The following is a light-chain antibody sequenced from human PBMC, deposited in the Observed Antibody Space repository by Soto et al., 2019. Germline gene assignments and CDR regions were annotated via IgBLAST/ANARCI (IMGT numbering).Light chain of an antibody. V-gene: IGLV2-14*01. Sequence: QSALTQPASVSGSPGQSITISCTGTSSDVGGYNYVSWYQQHPGKAPKLMIYDVSNRPSGVSNRFSGSKSGNTASLTISGLQAEYEADSYWSSYTSSSTLLVFGGGTKLTVL. CDR2: DVS. CDR3: SSYTSSSTLLV. CDR1: SSDVGGYNY. J-gene: IGLJ2*01.